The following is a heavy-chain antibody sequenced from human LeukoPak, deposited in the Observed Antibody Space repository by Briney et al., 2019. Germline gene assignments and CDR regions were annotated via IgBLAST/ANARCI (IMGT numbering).Heavy chain of an antibody. V-gene: IGHV3-23*01. CDR3: AKSGSRDWDYFDY. CDR2: IGGDGRAT. J-gene: IGHJ4*02. Sequence: GGSLRLSCAASGFTFSSYAMNWVRQPPGKGLVWVSTIGGDGRATHYADSVKGRFTISRANSKNTLFLQMNSLRAEDTAVYYCAKSGSRDWDYFDYWGQGTLVTASS. D-gene: IGHD6-19*01. CDR1: GFTFSSYA.